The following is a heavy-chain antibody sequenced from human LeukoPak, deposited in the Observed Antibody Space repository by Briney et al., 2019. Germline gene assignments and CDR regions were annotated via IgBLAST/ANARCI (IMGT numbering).Heavy chain of an antibody. Sequence: PSGTLSLICTVSGESISRPEYSWAWIRQPPGKGLEWIGTIYHSGSTSYSPSLRSRVTISKDTSKYQLSLELSSVTAADTALYFCARPGSVSGWFYYDSWGQGTRVTVSS. CDR1: GESISRPEYS. D-gene: IGHD6-19*01. CDR3: ARPGSVSGWFYYDS. CDR2: IYHSGST. V-gene: IGHV4-39*01. J-gene: IGHJ4*02.